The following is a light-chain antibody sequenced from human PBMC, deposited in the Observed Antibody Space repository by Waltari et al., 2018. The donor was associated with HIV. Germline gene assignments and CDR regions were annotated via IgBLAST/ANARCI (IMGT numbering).Light chain of an antibody. Sequence: QSVLTQPPSVSAAPGQRVTISCSGSSSHIGNNYVSWYQQLPRTAPKLLIYDNNKRPSGIPDRFSASKSGTSATLAITGLQTVDEADYYCGTWDSSLSAFVFGTGTTVTVL. CDR2: DNN. CDR1: SSHIGNNY. V-gene: IGLV1-51*01. CDR3: GTWDSSLSAFV. J-gene: IGLJ1*01.